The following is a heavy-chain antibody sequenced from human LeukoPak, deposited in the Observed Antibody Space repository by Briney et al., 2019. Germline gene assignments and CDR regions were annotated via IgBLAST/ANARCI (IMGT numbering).Heavy chain of an antibody. CDR1: GGSISRGGYY. D-gene: IGHD3-16*02. J-gene: IGHJ4*02. CDR2: IYYSGST. Sequence: SQTLSLTCTVAGGSISRGGYYWSRIRPHPGKGLEWIGFIYYSGSTYYNPSLKSRVTFSVDTSKNQFSLKLSSVNAADTAVYYCARAVYDYIWGSYRFDYWGQGTLVTASS. CDR3: ARAVYDYIWGSYRFDY. V-gene: IGHV4-31*03.